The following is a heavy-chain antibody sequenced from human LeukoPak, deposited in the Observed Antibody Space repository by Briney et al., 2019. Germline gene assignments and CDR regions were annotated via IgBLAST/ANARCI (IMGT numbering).Heavy chain of an antibody. CDR1: GFTFSSYG. D-gene: IGHD6-13*01. J-gene: IGHJ4*02. V-gene: IGHV3-30*18. CDR2: ISYDGSNK. Sequence: GGSLRLSCAASGFTFSSYGMHWVRQAPGKGLEWVAVISYDGSNKYYADSVKGRFTISRDNSKNTLYLQMNSLRAEDTAVYYCAKDHQYSSSWYGRYYFDYWGQGTLVTVSS. CDR3: AKDHQYSSSWYGRYYFDY.